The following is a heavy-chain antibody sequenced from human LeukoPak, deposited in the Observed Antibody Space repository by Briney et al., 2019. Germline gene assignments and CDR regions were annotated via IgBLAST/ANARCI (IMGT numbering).Heavy chain of an antibody. J-gene: IGHJ5*02. D-gene: IGHD3-10*01. CDR1: GYTFTGYY. V-gene: IGHV1-2*02. CDR3: ARELGHYYGSGSYGP. CDR2: INPNSGGT. Sequence: ASVKVSCKASGYTFTGYYMHWVRQAPGQGLEWMGWINPNSGGTNYAQKFQGRVTMTRDTSISTAYMELSRLRSDDTAVYYCARELGHYYGSGSYGPWGQGTLVTVSS.